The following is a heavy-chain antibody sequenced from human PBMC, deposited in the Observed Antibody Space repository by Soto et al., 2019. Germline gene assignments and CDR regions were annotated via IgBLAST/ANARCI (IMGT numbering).Heavy chain of an antibody. CDR3: VRGGSDNSGWYIWFDP. CDR2: IVPKFGTT. J-gene: IGHJ5*02. D-gene: IGHD6-19*01. Sequence: ASVKVSCKTSGGTFSTHVIGWVRQAPGQGLEWMGGIVPKFGTTNYAHKFKGRVKITADESTSTAYMEVSSLTSEDTAVYYCVRGGSDNSGWYIWFDPWGQGTLVTVSS. CDR1: GGTFSTHV. V-gene: IGHV1-69*13.